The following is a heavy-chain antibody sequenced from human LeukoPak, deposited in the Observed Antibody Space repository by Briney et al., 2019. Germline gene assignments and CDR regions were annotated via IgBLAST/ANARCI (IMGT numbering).Heavy chain of an antibody. CDR2: IYPGDSDT. D-gene: IGHD2-15*01. CDR3: ARPGVSGGSPGAFDI. Sequence: GESLKISCKGSGYSFTSYWIGWVRQMPGKGLEWMGIIYPGDSDTRYSPSFQGQVTISADKSISTAYLQWSSLKASDTAMYYCARPGVSGGSPGAFDIWGQGTTVTVSS. CDR1: GYSFTSYW. V-gene: IGHV5-51*01. J-gene: IGHJ3*02.